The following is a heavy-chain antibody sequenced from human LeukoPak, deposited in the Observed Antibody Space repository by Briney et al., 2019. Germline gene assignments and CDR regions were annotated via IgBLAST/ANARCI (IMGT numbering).Heavy chain of an antibody. V-gene: IGHV1-8*01. CDR2: MNPNSGNT. D-gene: IGHD5-18*01. J-gene: IGHJ4*02. Sequence: ASVKVSCKASGYTFTSYDINWVRQATGQGLERMGWMNPNSGNTGYAQKFQGRVTMTRNTSISTAYMELSSLRSEDTAVYYCARGTDTAMVHDYWGQGTLVTVSS. CDR3: ARGTDTAMVHDY. CDR1: GYTFTSYD.